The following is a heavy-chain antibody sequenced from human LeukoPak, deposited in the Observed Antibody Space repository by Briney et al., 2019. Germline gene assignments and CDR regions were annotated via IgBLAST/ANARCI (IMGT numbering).Heavy chain of an antibody. CDR2: ISGSGGST. CDR1: GFTFSSYS. CDR3: AKGYYGSGGYYNPDYDAFDI. J-gene: IGHJ3*02. D-gene: IGHD3-10*01. Sequence: GGSLRLSCAASGFTFSSYSMNWVRQAPGKGLEWVSAISGSGGSTYYADSVKGRFTISRDNSKNTLYLQMNSLRAEDTAVYYCAKGYYGSGGYYNPDYDAFDIWGQGTMVTVSS. V-gene: IGHV3-23*01.